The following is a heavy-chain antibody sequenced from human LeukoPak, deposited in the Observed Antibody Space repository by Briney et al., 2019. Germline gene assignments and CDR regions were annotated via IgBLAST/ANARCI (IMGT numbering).Heavy chain of an antibody. CDR2: FDPEDGET. CDR3: ATPQPGRFFVDYFDY. J-gene: IGHJ4*02. V-gene: IGHV1-24*01. D-gene: IGHD3-3*01. CDR1: GYTLTELS. Sequence: ASVKVSCNVSGYTLTELSIHWVRQAPGKGLEWMGGFDPEDGETIYAQKFQGRVTMTEDTSTDTAYMELNSLRSEDTAVLYCATPQPGRFFVDYFDYWGQGTLVTVSS.